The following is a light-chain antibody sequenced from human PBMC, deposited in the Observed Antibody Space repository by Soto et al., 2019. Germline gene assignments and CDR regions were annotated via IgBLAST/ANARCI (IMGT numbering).Light chain of an antibody. CDR1: SSNIGAGYD. J-gene: IGLJ1*01. Sequence: QSVLTQTPSVSGAPGQRGTISCTGSSSNIGAGYDVHWYQQLPGTAPKLLIYGNSNRPSGVPDRFSGSKSGTSASLAITGLQSEDEADYYCQSYDSSLSGYVFGTGTKLTVL. V-gene: IGLV1-40*01. CDR2: GNS. CDR3: QSYDSSLSGYV.